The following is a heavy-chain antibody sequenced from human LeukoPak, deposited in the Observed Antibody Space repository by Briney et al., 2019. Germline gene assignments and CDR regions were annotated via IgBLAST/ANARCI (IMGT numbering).Heavy chain of an antibody. CDR2: IYHSGST. CDR1: GGSISSGGYS. Sequence: SQTLSLTCAVSGGSISSGGYSWSWIRQPPGTGLEWIGYIYHSGSTYYNPPLKSRVTISVDRSKNQFSLKLSSVTAADTAVYYCARAFYDSSGYYRYWYFDLWGRGTLVTVSS. CDR3: ARAFYDSSGYYRYWYFDL. J-gene: IGHJ2*01. V-gene: IGHV4-30-2*01. D-gene: IGHD3-22*01.